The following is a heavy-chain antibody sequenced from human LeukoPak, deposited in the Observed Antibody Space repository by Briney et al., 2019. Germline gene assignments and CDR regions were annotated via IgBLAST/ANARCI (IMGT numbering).Heavy chain of an antibody. CDR2: IYYSGST. CDR1: GASISGSNWY. D-gene: IGHD3-22*01. V-gene: IGHV4-61*05. Sequence: SETLSLTCTVSGASISGSNWYWVWIRQPPGKGLEWIGNIYYSGSTNYNPSLKSRVTISVDTSKNQFSLKLSSVTAADTAVYYCARVRDRWFDPWGQGTLVTVSS. CDR3: ARVRDRWFDP. J-gene: IGHJ5*02.